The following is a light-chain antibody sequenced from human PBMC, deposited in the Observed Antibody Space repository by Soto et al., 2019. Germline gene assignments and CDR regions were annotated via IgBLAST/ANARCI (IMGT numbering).Light chain of an antibody. J-gene: IGKJ4*01. CDR3: QNYNSAPLT. Sequence: DIQMTQSPSSLSASVGDRVTITCRASQGITTYLAWYQQKPGKVPKLLIYTASTLQSGVPSRFSGSGSGTDFTLTISSLQREDVATYYCQNYNSAPLTFGGGTKVE. V-gene: IGKV1-27*01. CDR1: QGITTY. CDR2: TAS.